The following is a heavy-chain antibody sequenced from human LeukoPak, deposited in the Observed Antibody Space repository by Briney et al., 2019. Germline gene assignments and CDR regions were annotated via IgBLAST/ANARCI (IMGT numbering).Heavy chain of an antibody. CDR1: GCTFTSYA. CDR3: ARDHTYGDYLGFDY. D-gene: IGHD4-17*01. J-gene: IGHJ4*02. Sequence: ASVKVSCKASGCTFTSYAMHWVRQAPGQRLEWMGWINAGNGNTKYSQKFQGRVTITRDTSASTAYMELSSLRSEDTAVYYCARDHTYGDYLGFDYWGQGTLVTVSS. CDR2: INAGNGNT. V-gene: IGHV1-3*01.